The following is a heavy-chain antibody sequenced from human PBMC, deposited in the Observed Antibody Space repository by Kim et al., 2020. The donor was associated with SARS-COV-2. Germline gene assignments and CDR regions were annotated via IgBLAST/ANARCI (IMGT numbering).Heavy chain of an antibody. CDR3: AIQYGLGNNYYDY. J-gene: IGHJ4*02. CDR2: SRNKDNSYTT. Sequence: GSLRLSCAASGLTFSDHYMDWVRQAPGKGLEWVGRSRNKDNSYTTEYAASVKGRFTISRDNSKNSVYLQMNSLKTEDTAVYYCAIQYGLGNNYYDYWGQGTLVTVSS. D-gene: IGHD3-10*01. V-gene: IGHV3-72*01. CDR1: GLTFSDHY.